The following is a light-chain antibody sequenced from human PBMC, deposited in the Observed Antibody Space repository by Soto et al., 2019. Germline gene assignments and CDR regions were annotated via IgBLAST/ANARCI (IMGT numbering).Light chain of an antibody. CDR2: RNN. Sequence: QSVLTQPPSASGTPGQRVTISCSGSSSNIGSNYVYWYQQLPGTAPKLLIYRNNQRPSGVPDLFSGSKSGTSASLAISGLRSEGEADYYCAAWDDSLSARVFGGGTKLTVL. J-gene: IGLJ3*02. CDR3: AAWDDSLSARV. V-gene: IGLV1-47*01. CDR1: SSNIGSNY.